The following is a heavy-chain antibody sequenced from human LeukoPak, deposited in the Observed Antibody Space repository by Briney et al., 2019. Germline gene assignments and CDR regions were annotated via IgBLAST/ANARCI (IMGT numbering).Heavy chain of an antibody. D-gene: IGHD6-19*01. CDR2: IYYSGST. CDR3: ARQYSSGWEVDY. Sequence: ESSETLSLTFTVSGGSISNYYWSWIRQPPGKGLEWIGYIYYSGSTNYNPSLKSRVTISVDTSKNQFSLKLSSVTAADTAVYYCARQYSSGWEVDYWGQGTLVTVSS. CDR1: GGSISNYY. V-gene: IGHV4-59*12. J-gene: IGHJ4*02.